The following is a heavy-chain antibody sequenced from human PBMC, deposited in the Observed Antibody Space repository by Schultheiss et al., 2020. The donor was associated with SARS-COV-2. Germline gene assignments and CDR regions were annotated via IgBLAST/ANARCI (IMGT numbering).Heavy chain of an antibody. Sequence: SQTLSLTCTVSGGSISSGDYYWSWIRQHPGKGLEWIGYIYYSGSTYYNPSLKSRVTISVDTSKNQFSLKLSSVTAADTAVYYCARDLRDAAAGMVWFDPWGQGTLVTVSS. CDR1: GGSISSGDYY. J-gene: IGHJ5*02. V-gene: IGHV4-30-4*01. CDR3: ARDLRDAAAGMVWFDP. CDR2: IYYSGST. D-gene: IGHD6-13*01.